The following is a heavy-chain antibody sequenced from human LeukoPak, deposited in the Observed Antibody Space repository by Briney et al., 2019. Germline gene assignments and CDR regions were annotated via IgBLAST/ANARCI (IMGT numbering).Heavy chain of an antibody. J-gene: IGHJ4*02. Sequence: SETLSLTCAVYGSFSDHSWSWVRQPPGKGLEWIGEIDEKRRTSYSPSLTSRVTISVDTSKNQFSLKLSSVTAADTAVYYCATYAAYSSSWYPGLDYWGQGTLVTVSS. CDR2: IDEKRRT. CDR3: ATYAAYSSSWYPGLDY. CDR1: GSFSDHS. D-gene: IGHD6-13*01. V-gene: IGHV4-34*01.